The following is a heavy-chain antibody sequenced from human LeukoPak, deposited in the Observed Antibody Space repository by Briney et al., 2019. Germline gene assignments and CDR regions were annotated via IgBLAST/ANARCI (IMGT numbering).Heavy chain of an antibody. V-gene: IGHV3-30-3*01. Sequence: PGGSLRLSCAASGFTFSSYAMHWVRQAPGKGLEWVAVISYDGSNKYYADSVKGRFTISRDNPKNTLYLQMNSLRAEDTAVYYCAKGGDYFDYWGQGTLVTVSS. CDR3: AKGGDYFDY. D-gene: IGHD4-17*01. CDR1: GFTFSSYA. J-gene: IGHJ4*02. CDR2: ISYDGSNK.